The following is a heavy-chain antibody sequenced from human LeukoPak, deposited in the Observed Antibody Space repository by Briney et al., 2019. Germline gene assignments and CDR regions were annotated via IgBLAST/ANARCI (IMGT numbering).Heavy chain of an antibody. CDR3: ARGSPSPGGWVDFGFDY. Sequence: GGSLRLSCAVSGFSFNNYDIHWVRQASGKGLEWVSAIDSAGDTYYPGSVKGRFIISRENAKNSLFLQMTSLRVGDTAVYYCARGSPSPGGWVDFGFDYWGQGSLVTVSS. J-gene: IGHJ4*02. CDR1: GFSFNNYD. D-gene: IGHD6-19*01. V-gene: IGHV3-13*01. CDR2: IDSAGDT.